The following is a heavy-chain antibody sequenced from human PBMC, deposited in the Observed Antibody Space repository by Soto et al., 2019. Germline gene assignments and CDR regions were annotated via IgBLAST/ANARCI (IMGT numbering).Heavy chain of an antibody. CDR3: AIEIGHCMDV. CDR2: ISGSGGST. V-gene: IGHV3-23*01. J-gene: IGHJ6*03. Sequence: GGSLRLSCAASGFTFSNYVMSWVRQAPGKGLEWVSGISGSGGSTYYADSVKGRFTISRDNSMHTLYLQMHSLRAEDTAVYYCAIEIGHCMDVWGKGTTVTVSS. D-gene: IGHD3-22*01. CDR1: GFTFSNYV.